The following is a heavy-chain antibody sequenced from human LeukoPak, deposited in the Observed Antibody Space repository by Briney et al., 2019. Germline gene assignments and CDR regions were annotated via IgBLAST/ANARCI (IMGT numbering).Heavy chain of an antibody. J-gene: IGHJ4*02. CDR2: LNEDGGIT. D-gene: IGHD3-16*01. CDR1: GYSFSSFW. Sequence: GGSLRLSCEGSGYSFSSFWMHWVRQAPGEGLVWVSRLNEDGGITNYADFAKGRFTISRDNARNTLYLQMNSLSADDTAVYYCTRDIGGRSAYWGQGALVTVSS. CDR3: TRDIGGRSAY. V-gene: IGHV3-74*01.